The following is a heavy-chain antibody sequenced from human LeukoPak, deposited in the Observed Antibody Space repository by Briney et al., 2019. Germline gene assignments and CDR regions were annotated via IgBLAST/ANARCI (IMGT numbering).Heavy chain of an antibody. J-gene: IGHJ4*02. Sequence: GGSLRLSCAASGFTFSSYAMSWVRQAPGKGLEWVSAISGSGGSTYYADSVKGRFTISRDNSKNTLHLQMNSLRAEDTAVYYCAKDLFSGKVAFDYWGQGTLVTVSS. CDR3: AKDLFSGKVAFDY. V-gene: IGHV3-23*01. CDR1: GFTFSSYA. CDR2: ISGSGGST. D-gene: IGHD2/OR15-2a*01.